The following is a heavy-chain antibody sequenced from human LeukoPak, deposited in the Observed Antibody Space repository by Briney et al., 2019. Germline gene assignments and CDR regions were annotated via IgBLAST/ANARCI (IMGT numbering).Heavy chain of an antibody. CDR1: VGTFSSYA. CDR2: IIPILGIA. J-gene: IGHJ4*02. V-gene: IGHV1-69*04. CDR3: ARESNYDSSVGAFDY. D-gene: IGHD3-22*01. Sequence: SVKVSFKASVGTFSSYAISWVRQAPGQGLEWMGRIIPILGIANYAQKFQGRVTITADKSTSTAYMELSSLRSEDTAVYYCARESNYDSSVGAFDYWGQGTLVTVSS.